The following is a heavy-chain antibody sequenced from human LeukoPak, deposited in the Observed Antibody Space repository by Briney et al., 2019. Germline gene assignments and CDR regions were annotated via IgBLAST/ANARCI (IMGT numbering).Heavy chain of an antibody. CDR1: GGSFSGYY. CDR2: IYYSGST. Sequence: SETLSLTCAVYGGSFSGYYWSWIRQPPGKGLEWIGYIYYSGSTYYNPSLKSRVTISVGTSKNQFSLKLSSVTAADTAVYYCARGRKDIVVVPATYYFDYWGQGTLVTVSS. J-gene: IGHJ4*02. CDR3: ARGRKDIVVVPATYYFDY. D-gene: IGHD2-2*01. V-gene: IGHV4-34*01.